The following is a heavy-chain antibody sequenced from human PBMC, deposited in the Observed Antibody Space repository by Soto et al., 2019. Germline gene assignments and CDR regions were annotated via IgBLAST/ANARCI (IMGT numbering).Heavy chain of an antibody. CDR2: IAYDGSNK. V-gene: IGHV3-30*04. CDR3: ARDLQAGTDNVNWFAP. J-gene: IGHJ5*02. CDR1: GFSISRSA. D-gene: IGHD1-1*01. Sequence: QVQLVESGGGVVQPGRSLRLSCAASGFSISRSAMHWVRQAPGKGPEWVAVIAYDGSNKWYADSAKGRFTISRDNSKNTLYLHMTSRRREDTAVYYCARDLQAGTDNVNWFAPWGQGTLVTVSS.